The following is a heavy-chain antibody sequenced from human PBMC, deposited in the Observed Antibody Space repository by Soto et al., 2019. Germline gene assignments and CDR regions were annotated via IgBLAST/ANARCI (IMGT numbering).Heavy chain of an antibody. V-gene: IGHV1-69*01. CDR2: IIPIFGTA. D-gene: IGHD6-13*01. Sequence: QVQPVQSGAEVKKPGSSVKVSCKASGGTFSSYAIRWVRQAPGQGLEWMGGIIPIFGTANYAQKFQGRVTITADESTSTAYMELSSLRSEDTAVYYCARSIAAAGMTDYYYYGMDVWGQGTTVTVSS. J-gene: IGHJ6*02. CDR3: ARSIAAAGMTDYYYYGMDV. CDR1: GGTFSSYA.